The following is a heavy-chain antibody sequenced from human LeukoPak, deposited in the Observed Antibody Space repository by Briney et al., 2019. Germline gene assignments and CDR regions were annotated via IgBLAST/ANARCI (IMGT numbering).Heavy chain of an antibody. D-gene: IGHD1-1*01. J-gene: IGHJ4*02. Sequence: PGGSLRLSCAASGFTFSSYGMHWVRQAPGKGLEWVAFIRYGGSNKYYADSVKGRFPISRDNSKNTLYLQMNSLRAEDTAVYYCAKDRGSWNDGNLDYWGQGTLVTVSS. CDR3: AKDRGSWNDGNLDY. CDR2: IRYGGSNK. V-gene: IGHV3-30*02. CDR1: GFTFSSYG.